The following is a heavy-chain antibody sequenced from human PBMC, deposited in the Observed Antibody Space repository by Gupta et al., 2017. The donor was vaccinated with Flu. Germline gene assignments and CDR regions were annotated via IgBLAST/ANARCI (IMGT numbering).Heavy chain of an antibody. V-gene: IGHV3-11*01. CDR3: ARQHPTRRPQDDAFDI. CDR2: ISSSGSSI. CDR1: RFTFSDHY. J-gene: IGHJ3*02. Sequence: QVQLVESGGGLVKPEGSLRLSCAASRFTFSDHYMSWIRQAPGKGLEWISYISSSGSSIYYADSVKGRFTISRDNAKNSLYLQMNSLRVEDTAVYYCARQHPTRRPQDDAFDIWGQGTMVTVSS. D-gene: IGHD1-1*01.